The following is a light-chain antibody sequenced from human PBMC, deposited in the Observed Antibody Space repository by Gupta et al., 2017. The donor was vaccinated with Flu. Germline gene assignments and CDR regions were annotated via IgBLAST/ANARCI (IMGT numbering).Light chain of an antibody. V-gene: IGKV1-39*01. CDR2: AVS. J-gene: IGKJ2*03. CDR1: QYINKY. CDR3: QQSDSIPHS. Sequence: IQMTQSRSSLSASVGDSVTITCRASQYINKYLNWYQQRPGKAPEVLVYAVSSLQTGVPSRFSGSGSGTQFTLTIISLQPEDFATYYCQQSDSIPHSFGQGTKLEV.